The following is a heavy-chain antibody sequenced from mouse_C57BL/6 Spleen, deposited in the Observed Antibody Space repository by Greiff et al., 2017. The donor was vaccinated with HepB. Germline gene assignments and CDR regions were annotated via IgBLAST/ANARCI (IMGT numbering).Heavy chain of an antibody. CDR3: ARKYSAGAMDY. Sequence: EVQLVESGGDLVKPGGSLKLSCAASGFTFSSYGMSWVRQTPDKRLEWVATISSGGSYTYYPDSVKGRFTISRDNAKNTLYLQMSSLKSEDTAMYYCARKYSAGAMDYWGQGTSVTVSS. CDR1: GFTFSSYG. CDR2: ISSGGSYT. J-gene: IGHJ4*01. V-gene: IGHV5-6*01. D-gene: IGHD2-12*01.